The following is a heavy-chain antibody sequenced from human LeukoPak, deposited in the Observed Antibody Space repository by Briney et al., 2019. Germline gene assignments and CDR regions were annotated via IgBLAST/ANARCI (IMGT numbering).Heavy chain of an antibody. Sequence: GESLKISCKGSGYTFTSYWIGWVRQMPGKGLESMAIIHPDDSDTRYSPSFQGQVTISADKSISTAYLQWSSLKASDTAMYYCARGYCSTTSCYHFDLWGQGTLVTVSS. V-gene: IGHV5-51*01. CDR2: IHPDDSDT. D-gene: IGHD2-2*01. CDR1: GYTFTSYW. J-gene: IGHJ4*02. CDR3: ARGYCSTTSCYHFDL.